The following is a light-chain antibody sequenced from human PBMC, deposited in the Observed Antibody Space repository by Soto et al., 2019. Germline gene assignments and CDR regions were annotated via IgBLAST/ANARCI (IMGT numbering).Light chain of an antibody. V-gene: IGKV3D-7*01. J-gene: IGKJ1*01. CDR3: QHYNSYSEA. CDR2: DAS. CDR1: QSVSSSY. Sequence: EIIFTQAPCTRSLSTGARATLSCRASQSVSSSYLAWYQQKPGQAPRLLIYDASTRATGVPARFSGSGSGTEFTLTISSLQPDDFATYYCQHYNSYSEASGQGTKVDIK.